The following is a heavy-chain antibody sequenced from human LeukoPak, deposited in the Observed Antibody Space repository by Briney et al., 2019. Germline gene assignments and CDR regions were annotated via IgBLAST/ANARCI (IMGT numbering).Heavy chain of an antibody. V-gene: IGHV4-34*01. CDR1: GGSFSGYY. D-gene: IGHD1-1*01. Sequence: SETLSLTCAVYGGSFSGYYWSWIRQPPGKGLEWIGEINHSGSTNYNPSLKSRVTISVDTSKNQFSLKLSSVTAADTAVYYCARTAYANVTDALDIWGQGTMVTVSS. CDR2: INHSGST. CDR3: ARTAYANVTDALDI. J-gene: IGHJ3*02.